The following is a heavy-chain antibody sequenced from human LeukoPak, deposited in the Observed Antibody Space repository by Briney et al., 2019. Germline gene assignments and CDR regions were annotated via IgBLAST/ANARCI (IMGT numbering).Heavy chain of an antibody. J-gene: IGHJ4*02. D-gene: IGHD3-22*01. Sequence: SVKVSCKASGGTFSSYAISWVRQAPGQGLEWMGGIIPIFGTANYAQKFQGRVTITADKSTSTAYMELSSLRSEDTAVYYCARDGSGYYYDSSGYYYWGQGTLVTVSS. CDR1: GGTFSSYA. CDR3: ARDGSGYYYDSSGYYY. CDR2: IIPIFGTA. V-gene: IGHV1-69*06.